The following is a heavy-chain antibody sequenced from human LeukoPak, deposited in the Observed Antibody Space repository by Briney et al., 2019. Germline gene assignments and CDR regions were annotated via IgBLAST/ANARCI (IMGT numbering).Heavy chain of an antibody. CDR1: GGSFSNLA. CDR2: IFGTV. D-gene: IGHD1-1*01. V-gene: IGHV1-69*05. Sequence: ASVKVSCKASGGSFSNLAISWVRQAPGQGFEWLGGIFGTVTYAPNFQGRTSFTTDESTSTAYMELSGLTSEDTAVYYFVAQLVDAPPTFDYWGQGTLVTVSS. J-gene: IGHJ4*02. CDR3: VAQLVDAPPTFDY.